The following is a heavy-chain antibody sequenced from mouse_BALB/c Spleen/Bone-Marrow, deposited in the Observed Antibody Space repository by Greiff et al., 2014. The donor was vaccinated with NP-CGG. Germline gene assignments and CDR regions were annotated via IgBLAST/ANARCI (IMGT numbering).Heavy chain of an antibody. Sequence: EVQLQQSGSELVKPGASVKLSCAASGFNIKDTYMHWVKQRPEQGLEWIGRIDPANGDTKYGPKFQGKATITADTSSNIAYLQLSSLTSEDTAVYYCTRPSFYYGSSYWYFDVWGAGTTVTVSS. CDR1: GFNIKDTY. J-gene: IGHJ1*01. V-gene: IGHV14-3*02. CDR3: TRPSFYYGSSYWYFDV. D-gene: IGHD1-1*01. CDR2: IDPANGDT.